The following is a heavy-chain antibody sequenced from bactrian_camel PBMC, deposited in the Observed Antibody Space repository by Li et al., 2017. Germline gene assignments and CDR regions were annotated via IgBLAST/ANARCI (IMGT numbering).Heavy chain of an antibody. CDR3: ASVPPARRLPPALRKDCGLAPGTFRY. D-gene: IGHD1*01. Sequence: HVQLVESGGGSVQAGGSLRLTCSASGFTIGLNCMGWFRQAPGKEREGVATIYRDRGTSDVYFSEYAGSVEGRFTISQDNAKNTVYLEMNNLIPEDTAMYYCASVPPARRLPPALRKDCGLAPGTFRYWGQGTQVTVS. CDR1: GFTIGLNC. V-gene: IGHV3S6*01. CDR2: IYRDRGTSDV. J-gene: IGHJ4*01.